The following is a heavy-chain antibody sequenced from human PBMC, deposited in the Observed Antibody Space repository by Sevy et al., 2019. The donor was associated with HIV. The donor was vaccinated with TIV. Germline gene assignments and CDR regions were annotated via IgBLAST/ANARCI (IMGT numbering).Heavy chain of an antibody. CDR2: ISGDGGST. CDR1: GLTFNSFA. Sequence: GGSLRLSCAASGLTFNSFAMSWVRQAPGKGLEWVLRISGDGGSTYHADSVKGRFTISRDNSKNTLYLQMNSLRGEDTARYYCAKTRGQQLVRLGAFDIWGQGTMVTVSS. CDR3: AKTRGQQLVRLGAFDI. D-gene: IGHD6-13*01. V-gene: IGHV3-23*01. J-gene: IGHJ3*02.